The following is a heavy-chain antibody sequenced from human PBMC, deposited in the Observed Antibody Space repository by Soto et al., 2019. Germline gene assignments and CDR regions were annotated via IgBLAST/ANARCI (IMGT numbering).Heavy chain of an antibody. Sequence: SGLRGDPTQTLTLTCTFSGFSLSTSGVGVGWIRQPPGKALEWLALIYWDDDKRYSPSLKSRLTITKDTSKNQVVLTMTDMDPVDTATYYCARNAYYFDYWGQGTLVTVSS. CDR1: GFSLSTSGVG. J-gene: IGHJ4*02. CDR2: IYWDDDK. D-gene: IGHD1-1*01. V-gene: IGHV2-5*02. CDR3: ARNAYYFDY.